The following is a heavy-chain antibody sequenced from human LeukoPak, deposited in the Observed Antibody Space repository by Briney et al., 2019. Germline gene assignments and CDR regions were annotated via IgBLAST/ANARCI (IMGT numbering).Heavy chain of an antibody. J-gene: IGHJ4*02. CDR3: ARDGIAAAGTFDN. CDR1: GYSFTSYG. CDR2: ISGYYGNT. Sequence: GASVKVSCKASGYSFTSYGISWVRQAPGQGLEWMGWISGYYGNTKYAQKVQGRVSMSTDTSTSTAYMELRSLRSDDTAVYYCARDGIAAAGTFDNWGQGTLITVSS. V-gene: IGHV1-18*01. D-gene: IGHD6-13*01.